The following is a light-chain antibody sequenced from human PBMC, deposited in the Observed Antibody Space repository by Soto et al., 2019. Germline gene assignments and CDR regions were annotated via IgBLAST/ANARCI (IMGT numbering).Light chain of an antibody. CDR3: LQSKTYPRT. V-gene: IGKV1-16*01. J-gene: IGKJ1*01. Sequence: DTQMTQSPASLSASIGESVTITCRASADSTQYVAWIQQRPGKAPKSLIYAASRLQIGVHSRFRGSGSGTDVRLTISSLQPGDSANYHCLQSKTYPRTFGEVTTVDI. CDR1: ADSTQY. CDR2: AAS.